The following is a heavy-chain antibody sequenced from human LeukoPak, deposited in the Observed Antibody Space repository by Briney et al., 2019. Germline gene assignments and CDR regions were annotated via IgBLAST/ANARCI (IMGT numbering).Heavy chain of an antibody. CDR2: IIPIFGTA. CDR1: GGTFSSYA. Sequence: SVKVSCKASGGTFSSYAISWVRQAPGQGLEWMGGIIPIFGTANYAQKFQGSVTIIADESTSTAYMELSSLRSEDTAVYYCARGDVDTAMVLEVYFDYWGQGTLVTVSS. J-gene: IGHJ4*02. V-gene: IGHV1-69*13. D-gene: IGHD5-18*01. CDR3: ARGDVDTAMVLEVYFDY.